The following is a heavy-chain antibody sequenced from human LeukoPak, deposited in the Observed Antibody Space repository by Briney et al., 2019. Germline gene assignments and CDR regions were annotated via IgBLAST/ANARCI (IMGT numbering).Heavy chain of an antibody. J-gene: IGHJ6*02. D-gene: IGHD6-13*01. CDR1: GGSISSSNW. CDR3: AREGIPAAGTGPYYYYGMDV. Sequence: SETLSLTCAVSGGSISSSNWWSWVRQPPGKGLEWIGEIYHSGSTNYNPSLKSRVTISVDKSKNQFPLKLSSVTAADTAVYYCAREGIPAAGTGPYYYYGMDVWGQGTTVTVSS. CDR2: IYHSGST. V-gene: IGHV4-4*02.